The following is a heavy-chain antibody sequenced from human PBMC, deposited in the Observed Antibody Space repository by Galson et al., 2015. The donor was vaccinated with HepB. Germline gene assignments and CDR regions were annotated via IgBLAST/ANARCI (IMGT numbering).Heavy chain of an antibody. D-gene: IGHD5-12*01. V-gene: IGHV3-30*04. CDR3: ASLIVVATNLFDY. J-gene: IGHJ4*02. CDR1: GFTFSSYA. Sequence: SLRLSCAASGFTFSSYAMHWVRQAPGKGLEWVAVISYDGSNKYYADSVKGRFTISRDNSKNTLYLQMNSLRAEDTAVYYCASLIVVATNLFDYWGQGTLVTVSS. CDR2: ISYDGSNK.